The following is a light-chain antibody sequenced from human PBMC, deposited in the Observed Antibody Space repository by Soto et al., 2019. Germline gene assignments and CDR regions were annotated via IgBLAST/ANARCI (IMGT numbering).Light chain of an antibody. Sequence: QSALTQPPSASGSPGQSVTISCTGTSSDVGGYNYVSWYQLHPGKAPKLMIYEVNKRPSGVPDRFSGSKSGNTASLIVSGLQAEDEADYYCNSYAGSNNVVFGGGTKLTVL. V-gene: IGLV2-8*01. CDR3: NSYAGSNNVV. CDR2: EVN. J-gene: IGLJ2*01. CDR1: SSDVGGYNY.